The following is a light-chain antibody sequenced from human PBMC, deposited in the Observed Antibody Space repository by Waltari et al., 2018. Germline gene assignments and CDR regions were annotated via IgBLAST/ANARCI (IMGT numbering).Light chain of an antibody. CDR1: QDVARW. CDR3: QQANSFPPT. CDR2: AAS. J-gene: IGKJ3*01. V-gene: IGKV1D-12*01. Sequence: DIQMTQSPSSVPASVGDSVTITCRASQDVARWLAWYQQKPGKAPNLLIYAASSLHSGVPSRFSGSGSGTDFTLTISSLQPDDFATYYCQQANSFPPTFGPGTTVDIK.